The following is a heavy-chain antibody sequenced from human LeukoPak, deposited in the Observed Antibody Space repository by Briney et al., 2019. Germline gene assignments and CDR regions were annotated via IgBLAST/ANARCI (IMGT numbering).Heavy chain of an antibody. J-gene: IGHJ6*03. V-gene: IGHV5-51*01. D-gene: IGHD6-19*01. CDR2: IYPGDSDT. Sequence: GESLKISCKGSGYSFTSYWIGWVRQMPGKVLEWMGIIYPGDSDTRYSPSFQGQVTISADKSISTAYLQWSSLKASDTAMYYCARKGIAVAGLSYYYYMDVWGKGTTVTVSS. CDR3: ARKGIAVAGLSYYYYMDV. CDR1: GYSFTSYW.